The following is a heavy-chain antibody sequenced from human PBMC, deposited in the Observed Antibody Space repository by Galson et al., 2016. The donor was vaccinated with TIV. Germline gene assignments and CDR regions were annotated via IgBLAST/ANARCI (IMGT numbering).Heavy chain of an antibody. J-gene: IGHJ5*02. CDR2: INPDSGNT. Sequence: SVKVSCKASGYTFTSYHINWVRQATGQGLKWMGWINPDSGNTGYVQKFQGRVTMTRNISASTVYMELSSLRSDDTAVYYCARSWSVVAPNWVDPWGQGTLVTVSS. CDR1: GYTFTSYH. D-gene: IGHD2-2*01. CDR3: ARSWSVVAPNWVDP. V-gene: IGHV1-8*02.